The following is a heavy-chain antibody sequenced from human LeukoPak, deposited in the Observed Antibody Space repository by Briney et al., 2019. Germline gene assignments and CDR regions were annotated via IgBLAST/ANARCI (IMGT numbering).Heavy chain of an antibody. J-gene: IGHJ6*02. Sequence: SETLSLTCTVSGGSVSSGGYFWSWIRQPPGRALEWIGDDVNGANPSLESRVTISVDRSQNQFSLKLTSVTAADTAVYFCARGGMTPCPIVVHSYAMDVWGQGTTVTVSS. CDR2: DVNGA. CDR1: GGSVSSGGYF. CDR3: ARGGMTPCPIVVHSYAMDV. V-gene: IGHV4-30-2*01. D-gene: IGHD2-15*01.